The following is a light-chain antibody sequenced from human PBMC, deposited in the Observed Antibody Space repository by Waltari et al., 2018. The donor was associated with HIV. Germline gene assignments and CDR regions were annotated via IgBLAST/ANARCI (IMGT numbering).Light chain of an antibody. CDR3: QQYNNWPPYT. Sequence: EIVMTQSPATLSVSPGERATLSCRASQSVSNNLAWYQQKPGQAPRLLIYGASTRVTGLPARFSGSGSETEFTLTISSLQSEDFSLYYCQQYNNWPPYTFGQGTKLEIK. V-gene: IGKV3-15*01. J-gene: IGKJ2*01. CDR2: GAS. CDR1: QSVSNN.